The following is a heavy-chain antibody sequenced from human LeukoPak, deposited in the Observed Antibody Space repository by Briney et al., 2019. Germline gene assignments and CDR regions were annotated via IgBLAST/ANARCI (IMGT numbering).Heavy chain of an antibody. Sequence: GRSLRLSCAASGFTFSSYGMHWVRQAPGKGLEWVAVISYDGSNKYYADSVKGRFTISRDNSKNTLYLEMNSLRAEDTAVYYWAKDRGWELGLDYWGQGTLVTVSS. CDR1: GFTFSSYG. CDR3: AKDRGWELGLDY. CDR2: ISYDGSNK. J-gene: IGHJ4*02. V-gene: IGHV3-30*18. D-gene: IGHD1-26*01.